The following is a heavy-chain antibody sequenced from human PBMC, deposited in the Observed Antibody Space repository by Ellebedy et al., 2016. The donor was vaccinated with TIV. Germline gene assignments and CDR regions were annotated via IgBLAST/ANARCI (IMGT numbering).Heavy chain of an antibody. J-gene: IGHJ4*02. V-gene: IGHV1-18*04. CDR2: ISPYNGNT. CDR3: ARDRGVIKSFDY. D-gene: IGHD3-3*01. Sequence: ASVKVSXKASGYSFTTYGVIWVRQAPGQGLEWMGWISPYNGNTKYAKKYQGRVTMTTDTSTSTVYMELRSLTSDDTALYYCARDRGVIKSFDYWGQGTLVTVSS. CDR1: GYSFTTYG.